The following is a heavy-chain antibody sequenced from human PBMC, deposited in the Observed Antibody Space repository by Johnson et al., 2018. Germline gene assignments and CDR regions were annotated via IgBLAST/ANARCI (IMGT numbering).Heavy chain of an antibody. CDR1: GFTVSSNY. CDR2: IYSGGST. J-gene: IGHJ6*03. CDR3: GKDAGDGHSNYYYYYMDV. D-gene: IGHD7-27*01. V-gene: IGHV3-66*01. Sequence: VQLVESGGGLVQPGGSLRLSCAASGFTVSSNYMSWVRQAPGKGLEWVSVIYSGGSTYYADSVKGRFTLSRDNSKKTLYLQMNILRAEDTAIYYCGKDAGDGHSNYYYYYMDVGGKGTTVTVSS.